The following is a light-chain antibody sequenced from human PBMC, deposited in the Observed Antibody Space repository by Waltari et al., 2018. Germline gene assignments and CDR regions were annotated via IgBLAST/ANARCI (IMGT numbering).Light chain of an antibody. V-gene: IGKV2-28*01. CDR1: PGLLHSNGYYY. Sequence: DIVMTQSPLSLPVTPGEPASISCRSSPGLLHSNGYYYLHWYLQKPGQSPQLLIHLGSNRASGVPDRFSGSGSGTDFTLKISRVEAEDVGVYYCMQALQTPLTFSGGTKVEIK. CDR2: LGS. J-gene: IGKJ4*01. CDR3: MQALQTPLT.